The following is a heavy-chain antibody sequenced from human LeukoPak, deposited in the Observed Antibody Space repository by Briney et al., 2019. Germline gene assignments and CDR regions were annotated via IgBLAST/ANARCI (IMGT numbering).Heavy chain of an antibody. CDR1: GFTFSSYS. CDR3: ATWTGITPY. J-gene: IGHJ4*02. D-gene: IGHD1-20*01. V-gene: IGHV3-21*04. Sequence: GGSLRLSCAASGFTFSSYSMNWVRQAPGKGLEWVSSISSSSSYIYYADPVKGRFTISRDNAKNSLFLQMNSLRVEDTAVYYCATWTGITPYWGQGTLVTVSS. CDR2: ISSSSSYI.